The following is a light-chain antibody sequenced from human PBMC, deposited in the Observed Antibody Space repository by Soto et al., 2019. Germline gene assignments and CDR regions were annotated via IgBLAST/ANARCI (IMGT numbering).Light chain of an antibody. CDR1: SSNIGSNY. Sequence: QSVLTQPPSASGTPGQRVTISCSGSSSNIGSNYVYWYQQLPGTAPKLLIYRNNQRPSGVPDRFSGSKSGTSASLAISGLRSEDEADYYCAAWDDSLSGPDVFGPGTKLTVL. J-gene: IGLJ1*01. V-gene: IGLV1-47*01. CDR2: RNN. CDR3: AAWDDSLSGPDV.